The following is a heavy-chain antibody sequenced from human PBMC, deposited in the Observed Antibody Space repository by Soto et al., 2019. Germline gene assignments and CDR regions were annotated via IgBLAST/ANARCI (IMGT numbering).Heavy chain of an antibody. D-gene: IGHD7-27*01. CDR3: ARLRPGLGFDY. CDR2: TRNKANSYTT. Sequence: EVQLVESGGGLVQPGGSLRLSCVVSGFTLSDHYIDWVRQAPGKGLEWVGRTRNKANSYTTEYAASVKGRFTISRDDSKKSVFLQMDSLKVEDTAVYFCARLRPGLGFDYWGQGTLVTVSS. CDR1: GFTLSDHY. V-gene: IGHV3-72*01. J-gene: IGHJ4*02.